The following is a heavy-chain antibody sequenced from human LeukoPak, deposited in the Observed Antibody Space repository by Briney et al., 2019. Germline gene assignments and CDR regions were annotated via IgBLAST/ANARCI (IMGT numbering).Heavy chain of an antibody. Sequence: GGSLRLSCATSGIIFSANAMSWVRQAPGKGLEWVAFISFDGSNKYYADSVKGRFTISRDNWKNTLYLQMNSLRAEDTAAYYCARDGGAVALGAFDIWGQGTMVTVSS. CDR1: GIIFSANA. V-gene: IGHV3-30-3*01. J-gene: IGHJ3*02. D-gene: IGHD6-19*01. CDR3: ARDGGAVALGAFDI. CDR2: ISFDGSNK.